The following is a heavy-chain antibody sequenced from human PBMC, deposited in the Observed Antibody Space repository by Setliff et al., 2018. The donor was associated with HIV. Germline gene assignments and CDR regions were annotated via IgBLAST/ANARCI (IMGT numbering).Heavy chain of an antibody. CDR1: GGSITRTPYY. V-gene: IGHV4-39*07. Sequence: PSETLSLTCTVSGGSITRTPYYWGWIRQPPGKGLEWIGSIHHSGTAYDNPSLKSRVTISVDPSKNQFSLNVRSVTAADTAVYYCATDPKGDGWAYFDSWGQGTLVTVSS. CDR2: IHHSGTA. CDR3: ATDPKGDGWAYFDS. D-gene: IGHD6-19*01. J-gene: IGHJ4*02.